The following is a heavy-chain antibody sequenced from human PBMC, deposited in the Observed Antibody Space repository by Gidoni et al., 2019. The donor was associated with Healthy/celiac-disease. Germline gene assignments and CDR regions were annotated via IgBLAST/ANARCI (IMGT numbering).Heavy chain of an antibody. Sequence: QVQPVQSGADVKKPGSSVRVPCKASGGTFSSYAISWVRQAPGQGLEWMGGIIPIFGTANYAQKFQGRVTITADESTSTAYMELSSLRSEDTAVYYCARDRGYYDSSGGNAFDIWGQGTMVTVSS. J-gene: IGHJ3*02. V-gene: IGHV1-69*01. CDR3: ARDRGYYDSSGGNAFDI. CDR2: IIPIFGTA. CDR1: GGTFSSYA. D-gene: IGHD3-22*01.